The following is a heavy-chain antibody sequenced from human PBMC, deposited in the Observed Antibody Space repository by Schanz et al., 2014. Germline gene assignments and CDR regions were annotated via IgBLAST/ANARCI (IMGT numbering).Heavy chain of an antibody. CDR1: GFTFNSYA. Sequence: EVQLLDSGGGLVQPGGSLRLSCAASGFTFNSYAMTWVRQAPGKGLEWVLSISHSGGSKYYADSVKGRFTISRDNSENTLYLQMNSLSADYTAVFYCAKGMGYCSGGAFYDYYYYGLDVWGQGTTXTGSS. CDR3: AKGMGYCSGGAFYDYYYYGLDV. CDR2: ISHSGGSK. J-gene: IGHJ6*02. D-gene: IGHD2-15*01. V-gene: IGHV3-23*01.